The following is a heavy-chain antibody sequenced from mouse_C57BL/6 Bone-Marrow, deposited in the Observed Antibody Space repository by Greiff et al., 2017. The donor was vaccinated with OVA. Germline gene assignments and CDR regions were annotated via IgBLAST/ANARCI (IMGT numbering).Heavy chain of an antibody. CDR1: GFTFSSYA. CDR2: ISDGGSYT. CDR3: ARDFITTVVARYYYAMDY. D-gene: IGHD1-1*01. V-gene: IGHV5-4*01. Sequence: EVQVVESGGGLVKPGGSLKLSCAASGFTFSSYAMSWVRQTPEKRLEWVATISDGGSYTYYPDNVKGRFTISRDNAKNNLYLQMSHLKSEDTAMYYCARDFITTVVARYYYAMDYWGQGTSVTVSS. J-gene: IGHJ4*01.